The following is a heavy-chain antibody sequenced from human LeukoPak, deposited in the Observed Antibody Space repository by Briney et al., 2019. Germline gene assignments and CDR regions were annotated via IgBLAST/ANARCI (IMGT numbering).Heavy chain of an antibody. CDR3: ARLWDSIDFDY. Sequence: PSETLSLTCTVSGGSISSSSYSWGWIRQPPGKGLEWIGSIYYSGSTYYNPSLKSRVTISVDTSKNQFSLKPSSVTAADTAVYYCARLWDSIDFDYWGQGTLVTVSS. J-gene: IGHJ4*02. V-gene: IGHV4-39*01. CDR1: GGSISSSSYS. D-gene: IGHD3-22*01. CDR2: IYYSGST.